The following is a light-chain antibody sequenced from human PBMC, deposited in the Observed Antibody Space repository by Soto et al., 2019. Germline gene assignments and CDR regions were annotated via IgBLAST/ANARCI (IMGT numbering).Light chain of an antibody. J-gene: IGLJ1*01. CDR3: QSYDNSLSGYV. CDR2: GNS. V-gene: IGLV1-40*01. Sequence: QSVLTQLPSVSGAPGQRVTISCTGSSSNIGAGYDVHWYQQLPGTAPKLLIYGNSNRPSGVPDRISGSKSVTSASLAITGLQAEDEADYYCQSYDNSLSGYVFGTGTKLTVL. CDR1: SSNIGAGYD.